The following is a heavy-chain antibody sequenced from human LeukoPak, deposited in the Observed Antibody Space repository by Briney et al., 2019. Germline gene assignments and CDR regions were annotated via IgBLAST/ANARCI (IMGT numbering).Heavy chain of an antibody. Sequence: GASVKVSCKGLSGWDGSAPSMVTQGVRQAPGQGLEWMGWINPNSGGTNYAQKFQGRVTMTRDTSISTAYMELSRLRSDDTAVYYCARDYNEAVAAGLGFDYWGQGTLVTVSS. CDR3: ARDYNEAVAAGLGFDY. V-gene: IGHV1-2*02. D-gene: IGHD6-25*01. J-gene: IGHJ4*02. CDR2: INPNSGGT. CDR1: GWDGSAPS.